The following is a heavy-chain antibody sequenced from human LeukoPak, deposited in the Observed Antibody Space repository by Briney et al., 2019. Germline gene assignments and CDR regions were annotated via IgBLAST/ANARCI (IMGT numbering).Heavy chain of an antibody. Sequence: GGSLRLSCAASGFTFNSYAMSWVRQAPGKGLQWVSAISGSGGSTYYADSVKGRFTISRDNSQNTLYLQMNSLRADDTAVYYCAKDPLAYCGGACFNFDYWGQGTLVIVSS. CDR2: ISGSGGST. D-gene: IGHD2-21*02. CDR1: GFTFNSYA. J-gene: IGHJ4*02. CDR3: AKDPLAYCGGACFNFDY. V-gene: IGHV3-23*01.